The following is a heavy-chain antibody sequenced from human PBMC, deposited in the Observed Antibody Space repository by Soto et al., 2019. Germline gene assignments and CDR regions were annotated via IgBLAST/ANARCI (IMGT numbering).Heavy chain of an antibody. CDR2: FYHGGNT. V-gene: IGHV4-59*08. CDR3: ARARWYDAFNV. J-gene: IGHJ3*01. Sequence: PSETLSLTCTVSVGSISSYYWGWIRKHPGKGLEWIWSFYHGGNTYYNPSLKSRVSISIDLSKNQFSLKLTSVTAADTAEYYCARARWYDAFNVWGQGTVVTVSS. D-gene: IGHD2-15*01. CDR1: VGSISSYY.